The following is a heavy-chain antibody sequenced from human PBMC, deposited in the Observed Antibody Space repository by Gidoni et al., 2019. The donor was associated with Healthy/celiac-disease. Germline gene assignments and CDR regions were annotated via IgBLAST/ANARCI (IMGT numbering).Heavy chain of an antibody. CDR3: ARDGAGFGELLFAN. CDR2: TYYSGST. D-gene: IGHD3-10*01. Sequence: QVQLQESCPGLVKPSQTLSLTCTVSGGSIRSVDYYWSWIRQPPGQGLEWIGYTYYSGSTYYNPSLKSRVTISVETSKNQFSLKLSSVTAADTAVYYCARDGAGFGELLFANWGQGTLVTVSS. V-gene: IGHV4-30-4*01. J-gene: IGHJ4*02. CDR1: GGSIRSVDYY.